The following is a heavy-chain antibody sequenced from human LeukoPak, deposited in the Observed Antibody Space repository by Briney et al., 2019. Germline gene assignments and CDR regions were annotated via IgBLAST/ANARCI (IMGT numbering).Heavy chain of an antibody. J-gene: IGHJ4*02. Sequence: ASVKVSCKASGGTFSSYAMSWVRQAPGQGLEWMGGIIPIFGTANYAQKFQGRVTITTDESTSTAYMELSSLRSEDTAVYYCASAVFYVWGSPFDYWGQGTLVTVSS. CDR2: IIPIFGTA. CDR1: GGTFSSYA. CDR3: ASAVFYVWGSPFDY. V-gene: IGHV1-69*05. D-gene: IGHD3-16*01.